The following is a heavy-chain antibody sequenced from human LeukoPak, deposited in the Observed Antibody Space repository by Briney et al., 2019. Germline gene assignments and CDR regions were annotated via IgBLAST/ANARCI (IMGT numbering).Heavy chain of an antibody. Sequence: HPGGSLRLSCAASGFTFSSYSMTWVRRAPGKGLEWVSYISSSSSTIYYADSVKGRFTISRDNAKNSLYLQMNSLRAEDTAVYYCARSYCSGGSCYFEVHYYYGMDVWGQGTTVTVSS. CDR2: ISSSSSTI. D-gene: IGHD2-15*01. V-gene: IGHV3-48*01. CDR3: ARSYCSGGSCYFEVHYYYGMDV. CDR1: GFTFSSYS. J-gene: IGHJ6*02.